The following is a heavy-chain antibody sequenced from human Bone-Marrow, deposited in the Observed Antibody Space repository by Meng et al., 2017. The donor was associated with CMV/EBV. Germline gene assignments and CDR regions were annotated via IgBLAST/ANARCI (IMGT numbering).Heavy chain of an antibody. CDR2: IYYSGST. J-gene: IGHJ6*02. CDR1: GGSISSSSYY. V-gene: IGHV4-39*07. Sequence: SETLSLTCTVSGGSISSSSYYWGWIRQPPGKGLEWIGSIYYSGSTYYNPSLKSRVTISVDTSKNQFSLKLSSVTAADTAVYYCARRGYCSSTSCYTLTILGVGEYYGMDVWGQGTTVTVSS. D-gene: IGHD2-2*02. CDR3: ARRGYCSSTSCYTLTILGVGEYYGMDV.